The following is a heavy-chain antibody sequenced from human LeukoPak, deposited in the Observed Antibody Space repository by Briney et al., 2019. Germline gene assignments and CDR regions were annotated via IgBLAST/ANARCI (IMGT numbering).Heavy chain of an antibody. J-gene: IGHJ6*02. Sequence: GGSLRLSCAASGFTFSSYAMSWVRQAPGKGLEWVSAISGSGGSTYYADSVKGRFTISRDNSKNTLYLQMNSLRAEDTAVYYCAKSGYSGYNFYYYGMDVWGQGTTVTVSS. D-gene: IGHD5-12*01. CDR3: AKSGYSGYNFYYYGMDV. V-gene: IGHV3-23*01. CDR1: GFTFSSYA. CDR2: ISGSGGST.